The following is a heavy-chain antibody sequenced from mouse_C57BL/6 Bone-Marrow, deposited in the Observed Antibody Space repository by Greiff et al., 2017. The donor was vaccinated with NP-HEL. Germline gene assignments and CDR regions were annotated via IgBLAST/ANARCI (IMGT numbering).Heavy chain of an antibody. CDR1: GFTFSSYA. V-gene: IGHV5-4*03. D-gene: IGHD1-1*01. CDR3: ARGPENYYGSSQYYFDY. Sequence: DVMLVESGGGLVKPGGSLKLSCAASGFTFSSYAMSWVRQTPEKRLEWVATISDGGSYTYYPDNVKGRFPIFRDNAKNNLYLQMSHLKSEDTAMYYCARGPENYYGSSQYYFDYWGQGTTLTVSS. J-gene: IGHJ2*01. CDR2: ISDGGSYT.